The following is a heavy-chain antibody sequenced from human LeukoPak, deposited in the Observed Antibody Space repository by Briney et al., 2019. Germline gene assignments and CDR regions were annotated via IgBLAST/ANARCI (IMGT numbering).Heavy chain of an antibody. CDR3: GWDFFDY. CDR2: IYYSGTT. Sequence: PSQTLSLTCTVSGGSISSGDYYWSWIRQPPGKGLEWIGYIYYSGTTYYNPSLKSRVTISVDTSKNQFSLKLTSDCARIQGNSWYGWDFFDYWGQGTPVTVSS. CDR1: GGSISSGDYY. V-gene: IGHV4-30-4*01. D-gene: IGHD6-13*01. J-gene: IGHJ4*02.